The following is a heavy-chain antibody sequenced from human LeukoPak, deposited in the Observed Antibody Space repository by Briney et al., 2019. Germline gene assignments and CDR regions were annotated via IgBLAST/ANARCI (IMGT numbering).Heavy chain of an antibody. CDR2: INWNGGNT. Sequence: AGGSLRLSCAASGFTFDDYGMSWVRQAPGKGLEWVSSINWNGGNTGYGDSMKGRFTISRDNAKNSLYLQMNSLRAEDTALYYCARDRSWNDAHGWFDPWGQGTLVTVSS. D-gene: IGHD1-1*01. V-gene: IGHV3-20*04. CDR1: GFTFDDYG. J-gene: IGHJ5*02. CDR3: ARDRSWNDAHGWFDP.